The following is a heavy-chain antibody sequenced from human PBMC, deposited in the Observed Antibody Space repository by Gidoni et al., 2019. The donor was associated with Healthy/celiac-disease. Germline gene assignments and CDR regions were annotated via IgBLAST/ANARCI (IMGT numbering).Heavy chain of an antibody. Sequence: QVQLVQSGAEVKKPGASVKVSCKASGYPFTGYYMHRVRQAPGQGLEWMGWINPNSGGTNYAQKFQGRVTMTRDTSISTAYMELSRLRSDDTAVYYCARAHNIVVVVAAFDYWGQGTLVTVSS. CDR1: GYPFTGYY. CDR3: ARAHNIVVVVAAFDY. J-gene: IGHJ4*02. CDR2: INPNSGGT. V-gene: IGHV1-2*02. D-gene: IGHD2-15*01.